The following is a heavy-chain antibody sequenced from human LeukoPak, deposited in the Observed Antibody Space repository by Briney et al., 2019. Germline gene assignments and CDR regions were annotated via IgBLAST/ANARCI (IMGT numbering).Heavy chain of an antibody. J-gene: IGHJ6*03. CDR2: ISAYNGNT. CDR3: ARAWWYSSSWYVSYYYMDV. V-gene: IGHV1-18*01. Sequence: GASVKVSCKASGGTFSSYAISWVRQAPGQGLEWMGWISAYNGNTNYAQKLQGRVTMTTDTSTSTAYMELRSLRSDDTAVYYCARAWWYSSSWYVSYYYMDVWGKGTTVTVSS. CDR1: GGTFSSYA. D-gene: IGHD6-13*01.